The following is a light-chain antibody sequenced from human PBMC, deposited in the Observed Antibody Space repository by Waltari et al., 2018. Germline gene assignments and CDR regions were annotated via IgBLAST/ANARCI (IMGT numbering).Light chain of an antibody. V-gene: IGLV3-10*01. Sequence: SYELTQPPSVSLSPGQTARITCPGDALPQKYAYWYQQKSGQAPVLVIYEDSKRPSGIPERCSGSSSGTMATLTISGAQVEDEADYYCYSTDSSGNHRVFGGGTKLTVL. CDR2: EDS. J-gene: IGLJ3*02. CDR1: ALPQKY. CDR3: YSTDSSGNHRV.